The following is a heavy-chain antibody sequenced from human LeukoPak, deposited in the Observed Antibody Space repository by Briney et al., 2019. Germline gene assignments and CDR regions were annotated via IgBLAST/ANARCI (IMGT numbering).Heavy chain of an antibody. CDR3: TTDNGSSWYGAFDI. D-gene: IGHD6-13*01. V-gene: IGHV3-15*01. CDR2: IKSKTDGGTT. Sequence: GGSLRLSCAASGFTFSNAWMSWVRQAPGKGLEWVGRIKSKTDGGTTDYAAPVKGRFTISRDDSKNTLYLQMNSLKTEDTAVYYCTTDNGSSWYGAFDIWGQGTMVTVSS. CDR1: GFTFSNAW. J-gene: IGHJ3*02.